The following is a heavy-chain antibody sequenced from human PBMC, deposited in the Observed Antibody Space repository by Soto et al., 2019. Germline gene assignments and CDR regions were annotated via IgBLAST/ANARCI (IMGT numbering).Heavy chain of an antibody. CDR2: INPSGGRT. CDR1: GNSFTTYY. CDR3: AGLYHYDSSGYYDY. D-gene: IGHD3-22*01. V-gene: IGHV1-46*01. J-gene: IGHJ4*02. Sequence: ASVKVSCKASGNSFTTYYMHWVRQAPGQGLEWMGIINPSGGRTTYAQKFQGRVTMTRDTSTSTFHMELSSLTSEDTAVYYCAGLYHYDSSGYYDYWGQGTLVTLL.